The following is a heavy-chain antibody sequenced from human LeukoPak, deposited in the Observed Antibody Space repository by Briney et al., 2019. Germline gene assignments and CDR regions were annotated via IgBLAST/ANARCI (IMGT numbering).Heavy chain of an antibody. D-gene: IGHD3-9*01. CDR2: ISSSSSYI. J-gene: IGHJ6*02. CDR1: GFTFSSYS. V-gene: IGHV3-21*01. CDR3: AKYYDILTGREDMDV. Sequence: GGSLRLSCAASGFTFSSYSMNWVRQAPGKGLEWVSSISSSSSYIYYADSVKGRFTVSRDNAKNSLYLQMNSLRAEDTAVYYCAKYYDILTGREDMDVWGQGTTVTVSS.